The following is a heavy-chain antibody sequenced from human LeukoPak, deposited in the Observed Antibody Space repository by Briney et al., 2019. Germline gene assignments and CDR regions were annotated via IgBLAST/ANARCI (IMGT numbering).Heavy chain of an antibody. CDR3: ARDPSDSTYDY. Sequence: ASVKVSCTASGYTFTGYNMHWVRQAPGQGLEWMGWINPNSGGTNYAQKFQGRVTMTRDTSISTAYMERSRLRSDDTAVYYCARDPSDSTYDYWGQGTLVTVSS. V-gene: IGHV1-2*02. CDR2: INPNSGGT. CDR1: GYTFTGYN. D-gene: IGHD3-22*01. J-gene: IGHJ4*02.